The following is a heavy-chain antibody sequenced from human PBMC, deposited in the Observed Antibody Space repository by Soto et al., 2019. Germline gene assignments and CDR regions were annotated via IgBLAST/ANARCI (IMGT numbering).Heavy chain of an antibody. V-gene: IGHV3-64D*06. CDR1: GFTFSEYS. CDR2: ISSDGDIT. D-gene: IGHD3-9*01. Sequence: VGSLSLSCSASGFTFSEYSMHWVRQAPGKGLQYVSTISSDGDITYYADSVKGRFTISRDNSKNTLYLQMNSLRPEDTAVYYCVKVSTFYDILTGYYSTNFFDPWGQGTLVTVSS. CDR3: VKVSTFYDILTGYYSTNFFDP. J-gene: IGHJ5*02.